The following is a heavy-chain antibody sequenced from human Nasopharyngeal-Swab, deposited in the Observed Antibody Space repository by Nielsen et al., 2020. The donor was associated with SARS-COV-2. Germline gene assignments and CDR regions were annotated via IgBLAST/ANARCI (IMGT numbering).Heavy chain of an antibody. CDR2: IKQDASEV. CDR1: GFSFNVYW. D-gene: IGHD3-22*01. Sequence: LSLTCATSGFSFNVYWMTWVRQVPGRGLEWVANIKQDASEVHYVDSVRGRFTISRDNAKNSLYLQMNSLRAEDTAVYFCARGRTVGGYYFGYFDSWGHGTLVTVSS. CDR3: ARGRTVGGYYFGYFDS. V-gene: IGHV3-7*01. J-gene: IGHJ4*01.